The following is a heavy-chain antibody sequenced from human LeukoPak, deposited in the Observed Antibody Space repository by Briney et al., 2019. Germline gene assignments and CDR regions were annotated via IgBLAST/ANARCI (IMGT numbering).Heavy chain of an antibody. CDR1: GFTLSTYW. V-gene: IGHV3-7*01. CDR2: IKQDGSEK. J-gene: IGHJ3*02. D-gene: IGHD3-3*01. CDR3: ARDRGGGDFWSGYHDAFDI. Sequence: GGSLRLSCAASGFTLSTYWMTWVRQAPGKGLEWVANIKQDGSEKYYVDSVKGRFTISRDNAKNSLYLQMNSLRAEDTAVYYCARDRGGGDFWSGYHDAFDIWGQGTMVTVSS.